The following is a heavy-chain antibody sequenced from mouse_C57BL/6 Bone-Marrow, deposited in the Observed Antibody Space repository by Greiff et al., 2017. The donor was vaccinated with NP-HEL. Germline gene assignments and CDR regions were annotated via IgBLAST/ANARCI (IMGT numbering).Heavy chain of an antibody. CDR2: INYDGSST. V-gene: IGHV5-16*01. D-gene: IGHD1-1*01. J-gene: IGHJ4*01. Sequence: EVQLVESEGGLVQPGSSMKLSCTASGFTFSDYYMAWVRQVPEKGLEWVANINYDGSSTYYLDSLKSRFIISRDNAKNILYLQMSSLKSEDTATYYCARNHYYYGSSYGYAMDYWGQGTSVTVSS. CDR3: ARNHYYYGSSYGYAMDY. CDR1: GFTFSDYY.